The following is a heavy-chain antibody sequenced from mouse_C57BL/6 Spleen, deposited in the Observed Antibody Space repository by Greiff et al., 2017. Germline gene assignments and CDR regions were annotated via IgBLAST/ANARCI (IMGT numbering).Heavy chain of an antibody. Sequence: QVQLLQSGAELVKPGASVTMSCKASGFTFTSYWITWVKQRPGQGLEWIGDIKPGSGSTYYTETFKSKATLTVDTSTSTAYMQLSSLTSEDSAVYCGARRNISHYYAMDYWGQGTSVTVSS. CDR3: ARRNISHYYAMDY. D-gene: IGHD1-3*01. J-gene: IGHJ4*01. V-gene: IGHV1-55*01. CDR2: IKPGSGST. CDR1: GFTFTSYW.